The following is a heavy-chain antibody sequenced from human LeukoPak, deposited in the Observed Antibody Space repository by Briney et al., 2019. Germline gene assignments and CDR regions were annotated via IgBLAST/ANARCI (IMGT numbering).Heavy chain of an antibody. V-gene: IGHV3-53*01. D-gene: IGHD4-17*01. CDR2: IYSGGST. CDR3: ARARGYGDYVDY. Sequence: PGGSLRLSCAASGFTVSSNYMNWVRQAPGKGLEWVSVIYSGGSTYYADSVKGRFTISRDNSKNTLYLQMNSLRAEDTAVYHCARARGYGDYVDYWGQGTLVTVSS. J-gene: IGHJ4*02. CDR1: GFTVSSNY.